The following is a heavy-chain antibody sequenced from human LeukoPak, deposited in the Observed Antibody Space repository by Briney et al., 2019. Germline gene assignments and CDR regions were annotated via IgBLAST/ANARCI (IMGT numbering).Heavy chain of an antibody. CDR3: ARERQDTIVHSGAFDI. D-gene: IGHD3-10*01. CDR1: GFTFSSYG. CDR2: IWYDGSNK. J-gene: IGHJ3*02. V-gene: IGHV3-33*01. Sequence: GRSLRLSCAASGFTFSSYGMHWVRQAPGKGLEWVAVIWYDGSNKYYADSVKGRFTISRDNSKNTLYLQMNSLRAEDTAVYFCARERQDTIVHSGAFDIWGQGTMVTVSS.